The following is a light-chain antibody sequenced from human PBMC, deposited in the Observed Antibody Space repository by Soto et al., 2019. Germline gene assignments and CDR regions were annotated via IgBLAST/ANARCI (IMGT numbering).Light chain of an antibody. CDR2: DVS. CDR3: QQYNSYPIT. Sequence: IDMTQCRSSLSPSVCDNFTVSSRASQSISSWLAWYQQKPGRAPKLLIYDVSSLKSGVPSRFSGSGSGTEFTLTISSLQPDDFATYYCQQYNSYPITFGQGTRLEIK. J-gene: IGKJ5*01. CDR1: QSISSW. V-gene: IGKV1-5*01.